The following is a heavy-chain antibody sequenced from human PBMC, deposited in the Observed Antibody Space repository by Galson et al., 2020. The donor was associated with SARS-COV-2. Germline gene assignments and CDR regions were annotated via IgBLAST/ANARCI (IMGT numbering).Heavy chain of an antibody. CDR2: ISYDGSNK. CDR3: ARAGELYFYYMDV. D-gene: IGHD1-1*01. Sequence: GGSLRLSCTASGFTFNTYALYWVRQAPGKGLEWVAGISYDGSNKYYADSVKGRFTISRDNSKNTVYLQMNRLRAEDTAVFYCARAGELYFYYMDVWGKGTTVTVSS. J-gene: IGHJ6*03. CDR1: GFTFNTYA. V-gene: IGHV3-30*04.